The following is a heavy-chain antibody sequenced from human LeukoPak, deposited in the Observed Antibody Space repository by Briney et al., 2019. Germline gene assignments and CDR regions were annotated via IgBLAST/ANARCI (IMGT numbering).Heavy chain of an antibody. Sequence: SSETLSLTCTVSGGSITGYYWSWIRQPPGKGLEWIGHIYYSGSPTYNPSLKSRVTISVDTSKNQFSLKLDSVTTADTAVYYCARSGGNSPFHYWGQGTLVTVSS. J-gene: IGHJ4*02. CDR1: GGSITGYY. V-gene: IGHV4-59*01. CDR3: ARSGGNSPFHY. D-gene: IGHD4-23*01. CDR2: IYYSGSP.